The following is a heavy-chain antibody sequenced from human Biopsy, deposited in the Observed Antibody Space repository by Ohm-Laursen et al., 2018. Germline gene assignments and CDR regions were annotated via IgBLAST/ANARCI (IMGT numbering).Heavy chain of an antibody. J-gene: IGHJ4*02. CDR3: ARGSNDFGGLYFHR. Sequence: GTLSLTCTVSGGSFTGHYWSWIRQPPGKGLEWIGHISYTGYTSYNASLKSRVTISVDTSRNHFSLRLSSLTAAGTAVYYCARGSNDFGGLYFHRWGQGTLLTVSS. CDR1: GGSFTGHY. V-gene: IGHV4-59*11. CDR2: ISYTGYT. D-gene: IGHD4-23*01.